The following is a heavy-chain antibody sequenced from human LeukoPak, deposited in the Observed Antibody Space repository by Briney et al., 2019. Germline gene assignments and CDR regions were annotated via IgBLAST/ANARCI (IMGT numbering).Heavy chain of an antibody. Sequence: PGGSLRLSCAASGFTFSNAWMSWVRQAPGKGLEWVSYISSSSSTIYYADSVKGRFTISRDNAKNSLYLQMNSLRAEDTAVYYCARDPYDSSGYYYFDYWGQGTLVTVSS. CDR2: ISSSSSTI. CDR1: GFTFSNAW. V-gene: IGHV3-48*01. CDR3: ARDPYDSSGYYYFDY. D-gene: IGHD3-22*01. J-gene: IGHJ4*02.